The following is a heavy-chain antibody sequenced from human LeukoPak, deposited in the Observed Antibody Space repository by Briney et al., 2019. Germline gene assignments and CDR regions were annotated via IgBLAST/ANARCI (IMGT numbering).Heavy chain of an antibody. V-gene: IGHV1-8*01. CDR3: ARDIAGATKGGWFDT. D-gene: IGHD1-26*01. J-gene: IGHJ5*02. Sequence: GASVKVSCKASGYTFTNYDINWVRQATGQGLEWMGWMNPNSGNTGYAQKFQGRVTMTRNTFISTAYMELSSLRSEDTALYYCARDIAGATKGGWFDTWGQGTPVTVSS. CDR2: MNPNSGNT. CDR1: GYTFTNYD.